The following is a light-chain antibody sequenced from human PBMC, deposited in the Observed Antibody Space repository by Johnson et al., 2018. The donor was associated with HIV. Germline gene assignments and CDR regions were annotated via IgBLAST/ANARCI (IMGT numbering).Light chain of an antibody. J-gene: IGLJ1*01. Sequence: QSVLTQPPSVSAAPGQKVTISCSGSSSNIGNNYVSWYQQLPGTAPKLLIYDNNNRPSGIPDRFSGSKSGTSATLGITGLQTGDEADYHCGTWDSSLRVGFFGTGTKVTVL. V-gene: IGLV1-51*01. CDR2: DNN. CDR3: GTWDSSLRVGF. CDR1: SSNIGNNY.